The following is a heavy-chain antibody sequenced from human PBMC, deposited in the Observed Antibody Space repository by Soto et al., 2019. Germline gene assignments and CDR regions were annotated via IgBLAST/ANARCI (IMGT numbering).Heavy chain of an antibody. V-gene: IGHV5-51*01. CDR1: GYSFTNYW. J-gene: IGHJ1*01. D-gene: IGHD3-22*01. Sequence: GESLKISCRTSGYSFTNYWIGWVRQMPGKGLEWMGLIYPGDSEIRYSPSFQGQVTISVDKSISTAYLQWSSLKASDTAMYYCTKQDDGDSGYKNWGQGSLVTVCS. CDR2: IYPGDSEI. CDR3: TKQDDGDSGYKN.